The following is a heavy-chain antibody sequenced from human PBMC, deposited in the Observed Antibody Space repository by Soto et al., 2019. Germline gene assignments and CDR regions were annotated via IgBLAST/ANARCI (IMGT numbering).Heavy chain of an antibody. CDR2: IYNSGNT. CDR3: AGGIQLWLLDY. Sequence: SETLSLTCTVPGGSISSYYWSWIRQPPGKGLEWIGYIYNSGNTNYNPSLKSRVTMSVDTSKNQFSLKLTSATAADTAVYYCAGGIQLWLLDYWGQGTLVTVSS. J-gene: IGHJ4*02. V-gene: IGHV4-59*01. D-gene: IGHD5-18*01. CDR1: GGSISSYY.